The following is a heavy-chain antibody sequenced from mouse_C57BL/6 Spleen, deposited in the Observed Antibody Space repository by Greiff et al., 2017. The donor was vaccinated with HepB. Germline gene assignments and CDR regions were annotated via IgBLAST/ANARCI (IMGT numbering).Heavy chain of an antibody. CDR1: GFSFNTYA. D-gene: IGHD2-4*01. CDR3: VRGDYDRAMDY. CDR2: IRSKSNNYAT. J-gene: IGHJ4*01. V-gene: IGHV10-1*01. Sequence: EVKLQESGGGLVQPKGSLKLSCAASGFSFNTYAMNWVRQAPGKGLEWVARIRSKSNNYATYYADSVKDRFTISRDDSESMLYLQMNNLKTEDTAMYYCVRGDYDRAMDYWGQGTSVTVSS.